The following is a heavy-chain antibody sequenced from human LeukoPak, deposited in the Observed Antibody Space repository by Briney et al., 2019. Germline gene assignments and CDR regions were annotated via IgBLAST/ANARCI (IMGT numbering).Heavy chain of an antibody. CDR3: ARAGYNSGWYES. D-gene: IGHD6-19*01. Sequence: GTSLRLSCAASGFTFSTYGMHWVRQAPGKGLECVAGIWEDGSNIYYADSVKGRFIISRDNSKTTLYLKMNSLRCEDTAVYYCARAGYNSGWYESWGQGTLVTVSS. CDR1: GFTFSTYG. V-gene: IGHV3-33*01. CDR2: IWEDGSNI. J-gene: IGHJ5*01.